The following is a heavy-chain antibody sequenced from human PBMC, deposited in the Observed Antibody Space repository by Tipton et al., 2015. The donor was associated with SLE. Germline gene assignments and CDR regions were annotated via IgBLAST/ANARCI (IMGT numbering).Heavy chain of an antibody. V-gene: IGHV4-61*09. CDR2: IYTSGST. CDR1: DYSISSGYY. Sequence: TLSLTCAVSDYSISSGYYWGWIRQPAGKGLEWIGYIYTSGSTNYNPSLKSRVTISVDTSKNQFSLKLSSVTAADTAVYYCAAGAVAGSDYWGQGTLVTVSS. J-gene: IGHJ4*02. CDR3: AAGAVAGSDY. D-gene: IGHD6-19*01.